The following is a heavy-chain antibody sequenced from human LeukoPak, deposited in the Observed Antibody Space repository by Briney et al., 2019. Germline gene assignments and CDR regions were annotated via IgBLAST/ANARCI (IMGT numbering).Heavy chain of an antibody. D-gene: IGHD3-10*01. J-gene: IGHJ4*02. Sequence: SGGSLRLSCAASAFTFSSYWMSWVRQAPGKGLEWVANIKQDGSEKYYVDSVKGRFTISRDNAKNSLYLQMNSLRAEDTAVYYCARTITMVRGVITYFDYWGQGTLVTVSS. CDR2: IKQDGSEK. CDR1: AFTFSSYW. V-gene: IGHV3-7*04. CDR3: ARTITMVRGVITYFDY.